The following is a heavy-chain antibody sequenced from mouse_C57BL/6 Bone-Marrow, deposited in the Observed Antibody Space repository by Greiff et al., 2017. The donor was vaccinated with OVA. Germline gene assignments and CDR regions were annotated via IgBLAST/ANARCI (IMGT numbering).Heavy chain of an antibody. V-gene: IGHV1-69*01. D-gene: IGHD2-4*01. CDR3: ASGGLRAY. J-gene: IGHJ4*01. Sequence: QVQLQQPGAELVMPGASVKLSCKASGYTFTSYWMHWVKQRPGQGLEWIGEIDPSDSYTNYNQKFKGKSTLTVDKSSSTAYMQLRSLTSEDSAVYYCASGGLRAYWGQGTSVTVSS. CDR1: GYTFTSYW. CDR2: IDPSDSYT.